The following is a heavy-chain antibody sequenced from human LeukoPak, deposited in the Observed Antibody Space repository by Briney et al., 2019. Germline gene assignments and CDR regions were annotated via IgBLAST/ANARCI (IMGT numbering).Heavy chain of an antibody. J-gene: IGHJ5*02. CDR2: IYYSGST. CDR1: GGSISSSSYY. D-gene: IGHD1-26*01. CDR3: AREGGATPSWFDP. Sequence: SETLSLTCTVSGGSISSSSYYWGWIRQPPGKGLEWIGSIYYSGSTYYNPSLKSRVTISVDTSKNQFSLKLSSVTAADTAVYYCAREGGATPSWFDPWGQGTLVTVSS. V-gene: IGHV4-39*07.